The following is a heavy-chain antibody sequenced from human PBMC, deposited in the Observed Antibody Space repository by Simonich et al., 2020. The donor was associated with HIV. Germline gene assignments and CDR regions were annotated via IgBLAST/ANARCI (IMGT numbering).Heavy chain of an antibody. CDR3: AKNLMVYTPFDY. D-gene: IGHD2-8*01. CDR1: GFTFISYA. V-gene: IGHV3-23*01. J-gene: IGHJ4*02. Sequence: EVQLLESGGGLVQPGGSLRLSCAASGFTFISYAMSWVRQAPGKGLEWVSAISVSGGSTYYADSVKGRFTISRDNSKNTLYLQMNSLRAEDTAVYYCAKNLMVYTPFDYWGQGTLVTVSS. CDR2: ISVSGGST.